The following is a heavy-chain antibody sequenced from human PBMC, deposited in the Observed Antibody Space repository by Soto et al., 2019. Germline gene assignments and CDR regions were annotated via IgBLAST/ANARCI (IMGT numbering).Heavy chain of an antibody. CDR1: GYTFTGYY. V-gene: IGHV1-2*02. J-gene: IGHJ6*02. D-gene: IGHD6-13*01. CDR3: ARDEAAAYYYYGMDV. Sequence: WASVKVSCKASGYTFTGYYMHWVRQAPGQGLEWMGWINPNSGGTNYAQKFQGRVTMTRDTSISTAYMELSRLRSDDTAVYYCARDEAAAYYYYGMDVWGQGTTVTVSS. CDR2: INPNSGGT.